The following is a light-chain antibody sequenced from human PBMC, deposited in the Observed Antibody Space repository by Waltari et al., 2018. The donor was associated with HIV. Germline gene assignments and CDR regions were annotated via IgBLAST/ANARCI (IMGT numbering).Light chain of an antibody. CDR3: QQYDVLVT. V-gene: IGKV3-20*01. J-gene: IGKJ4*01. CDR1: QTISNNY. CDR2: GAS. Sequence: EIVLTQSPGTPSLSPGERVTLSCRASQTISNNYLAWFQKKPGQAPRLLIYGASSRATGIPDRFRGSGSGTDFTLTISRLEPEDFAVYYCQQYDVLVTFGGGTKVENK.